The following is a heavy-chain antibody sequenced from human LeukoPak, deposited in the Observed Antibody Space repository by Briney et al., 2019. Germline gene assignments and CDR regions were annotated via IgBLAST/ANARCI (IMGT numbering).Heavy chain of an antibody. Sequence: PSETLSLTCAVYGGSFSGYYWSWIRQPPGKGLEWIGEINHGGSTNYNPSLKSRVTISVDTSKNQFSLKLSSVTAADTAVYYCARAVEPLNWFDPWGQGTLVTVSS. CDR2: INHGGST. D-gene: IGHD1-14*01. J-gene: IGHJ5*02. V-gene: IGHV4-34*01. CDR1: GGSFSGYY. CDR3: ARAVEPLNWFDP.